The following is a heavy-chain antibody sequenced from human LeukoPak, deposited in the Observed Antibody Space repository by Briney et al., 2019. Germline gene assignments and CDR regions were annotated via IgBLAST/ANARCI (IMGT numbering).Heavy chain of an antibody. D-gene: IGHD6-19*01. J-gene: IGHJ3*02. CDR3: TRPRGSSGWSDPDAFDI. CDR2: IRSKAYGGTT. V-gene: IGHV3-49*03. CDR1: GFTFGDYA. Sequence: GGSLRLSCTASGFTFGDYAMSWFRQAPGKGLEWVGFIRSKAYGGTTEYAASVKGRFTISRDDSKSIAYLQMNSLKTEDTAVYYCTRPRGSSGWSDPDAFDIWGQGTMVTVSS.